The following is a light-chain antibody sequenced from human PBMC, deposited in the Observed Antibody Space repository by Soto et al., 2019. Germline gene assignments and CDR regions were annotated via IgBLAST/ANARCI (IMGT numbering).Light chain of an antibody. V-gene: IGKV3-15*01. J-gene: IGKJ1*01. Sequence: EIVMTQSPATLSLSPGESPTLSCRASESVSNNLAWYQQKAGQAPRLLIYGASTRATGIPARFSGSGSGTEFTLTISSLQSEDFAVYYCQQYSIWRTFGQGTKVDI. CDR1: ESVSNN. CDR2: GAS. CDR3: QQYSIWRT.